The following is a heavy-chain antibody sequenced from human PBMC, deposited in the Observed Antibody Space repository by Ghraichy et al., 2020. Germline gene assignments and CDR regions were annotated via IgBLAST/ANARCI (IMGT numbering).Heavy chain of an antibody. J-gene: IGHJ5*02. CDR3: ARGSCSSTSCHPKPGP. Sequence: SETLSLTCAVYGGSFSGYYWSWIRQPPGKGLEWIGEINHSGSTNYNPSLKSRVTISVDTSKNQFSLKLSSVTAADTAVYYCARGSCSSTSCHPKPGPWDQGTLVTVSS. CDR1: GGSFSGYY. D-gene: IGHD2-2*01. CDR2: INHSGST. V-gene: IGHV4-34*01.